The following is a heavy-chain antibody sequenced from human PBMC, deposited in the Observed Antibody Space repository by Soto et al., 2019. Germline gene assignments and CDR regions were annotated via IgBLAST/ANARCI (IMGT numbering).Heavy chain of an antibody. D-gene: IGHD6-19*01. CDR3: TGDRNNRVWYKY. Sequence: QVQLQESAPGLMKPSEPLSLTCTVSGGPISSYHGSWIRQPPGKGLEWIGYIHYSGSTNYNPPLRSRVTISLDTSRNQFSLRLSSVTAGDTAVYYCTGDRNNRVWYKYWGQGALVTVSS. J-gene: IGHJ4*02. V-gene: IGHV4-59*01. CDR2: IHYSGST. CDR1: GGPISSYH.